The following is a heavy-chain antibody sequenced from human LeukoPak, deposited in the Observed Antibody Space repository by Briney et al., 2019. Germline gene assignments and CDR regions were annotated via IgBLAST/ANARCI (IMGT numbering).Heavy chain of an antibody. J-gene: IGHJ4*02. D-gene: IGHD4-17*01. V-gene: IGHV3-48*01. CDR2: ISSGGNTI. CDR1: GFTFSNYS. CDR3: AGEGYGDYEGDY. Sequence: GGSLRLSCAASGFTFSNYSMNWVRQAPGKGLEWISYISSGGNTIYYADSVKGRFTISRDNAKNSLYLQMNSPRAEDTAVYYCAGEGYGDYEGDYWGQGTLVTVSS.